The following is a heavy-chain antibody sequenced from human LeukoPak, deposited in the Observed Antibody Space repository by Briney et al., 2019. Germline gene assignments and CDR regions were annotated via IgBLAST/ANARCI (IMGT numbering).Heavy chain of an antibody. D-gene: IGHD5-12*01. CDR1: GLTFSSYA. CDR3: AKEYSGYDFDY. J-gene: IGHJ4*02. Sequence: GGSLRLSCEASGLTFSSYAMSWVRQAPGKGLEWVAATSGSGVNSYYADSVRGRFTISRDNSQNTLYLQMDSLRAEDTALYYCAKEYSGYDFDYWGQGTLVTVSS. V-gene: IGHV3-23*01. CDR2: TSGSGVNS.